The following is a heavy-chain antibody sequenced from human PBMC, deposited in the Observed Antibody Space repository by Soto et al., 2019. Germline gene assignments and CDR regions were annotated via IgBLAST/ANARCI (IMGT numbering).Heavy chain of an antibody. V-gene: IGHV1-24*01. CDR1: GYTLTELS. CDR2: FDPEDGET. D-gene: IGHD3-10*01. J-gene: IGHJ5*02. CDR3: ATSLGYMVRGATNWFDP. Sequence: ASVKVSCKVSGYTLTELSMHWVRQAPGKGLEWMGGFDPEDGETIYAQKFQGRVTMTEDTSTDTAYMELSSLRSEDTAVYYCATSLGYMVRGATNWFDPWGQGTLVTVSS.